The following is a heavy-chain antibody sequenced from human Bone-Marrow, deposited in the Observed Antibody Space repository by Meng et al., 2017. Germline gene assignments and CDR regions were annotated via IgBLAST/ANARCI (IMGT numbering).Heavy chain of an antibody. D-gene: IGHD6-13*01. J-gene: IGHJ1*01. V-gene: IGHV4-31*03. CDR1: GGSISSGGYY. CDR3: ARGPLSAAGTMGYFQH. CDR2: IYYSGST. Sequence: VQLKESGPGLGKPSQTLSLTCTVSGGSISSGGYYWSWIRQHPGKGLEWIGYIYYSGSTYYNPSLKSRVTISVDTSKNQFSLKLSSVTAADTAVYYCARGPLSAAGTMGYFQHWGQGTLVTVSS.